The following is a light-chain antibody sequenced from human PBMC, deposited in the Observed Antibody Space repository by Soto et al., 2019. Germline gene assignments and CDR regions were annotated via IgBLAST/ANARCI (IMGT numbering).Light chain of an antibody. J-gene: IGKJ1*01. Sequence: EIVMTQSPATLSVSPGERATLSCRASQSVSSNLAWYQQKPGQAPSIIIYGESTRATGTPDRLSGSGSGTEFTLTISRLEPEDFAVYYCQQYGSSPRTFGQGTKVDI. V-gene: IGKV3-15*01. CDR2: GES. CDR1: QSVSSN. CDR3: QQYGSSPRT.